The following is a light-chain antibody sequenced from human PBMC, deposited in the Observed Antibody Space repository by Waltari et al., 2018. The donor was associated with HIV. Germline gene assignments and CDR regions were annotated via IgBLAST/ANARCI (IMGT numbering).Light chain of an antibody. Sequence: QSVLTQPPSASVTPGQRVTISCSGSSSNIGSNYVYWYQQLPGTAPKLLIYRNKQRPSGGPDRFSGSKSGTSASLAISGLRSEDEADYYCATWDDSLSVVVFGGGTKLTVL. CDR3: ATWDDSLSVVV. CDR1: SSNIGSNY. CDR2: RNK. J-gene: IGLJ2*01. V-gene: IGLV1-47*01.